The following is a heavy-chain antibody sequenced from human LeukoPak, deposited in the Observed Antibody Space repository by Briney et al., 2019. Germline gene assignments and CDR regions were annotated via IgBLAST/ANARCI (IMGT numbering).Heavy chain of an antibody. V-gene: IGHV4-59*12. Sequence: SETLSLTCTVSGGSISSYYWSWIRQPPGKGLEWIGYIYYSGTNYNPSLKSRVTISVDTSKNQFSLKLSSVTAADTAVYYCAREGLQRNWFDPWGQGTLVTVSS. CDR3: AREGLQRNWFDP. CDR1: GGSISSYY. J-gene: IGHJ5*02. D-gene: IGHD2-15*01. CDR2: IYYSGT.